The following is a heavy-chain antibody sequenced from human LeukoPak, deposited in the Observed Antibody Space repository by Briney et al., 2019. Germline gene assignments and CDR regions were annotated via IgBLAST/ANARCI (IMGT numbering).Heavy chain of an antibody. CDR1: GFTFDHYS. CDR2: ISWDGGST. V-gene: IGHV3-43*01. CDR3: AKDGKNYFDY. Sequence: GGSLRLSCAASGFTFDHYSMHWVRQAPGKGLEWVSLISWDGGSTYYADSVKGRFTISRDNSKNSLSLQMNSLRAEDTALYYCAKDGKNYFDYWGQGTLVTVSS. J-gene: IGHJ4*02.